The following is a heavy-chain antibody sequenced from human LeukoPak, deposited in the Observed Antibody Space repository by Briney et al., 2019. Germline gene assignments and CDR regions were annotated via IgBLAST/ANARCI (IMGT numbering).Heavy chain of an antibody. Sequence: GGPLDLSCEAPGLPSGGFKMSWFGKPPGKGLGGVSLFSGSGGSTYYADSVKGRFTTSRDNSKNTLYLQMNSLRAEDTAVYYCATWSYPALEGAFDIWGQGTMVTVSS. D-gene: IGHD1-26*01. CDR1: GLPSGGF. V-gene: IGHV3-23*01. J-gene: IGHJ3*02. CDR2: FSGSGGST. CDR3: ATWSYPALEGAFDI.